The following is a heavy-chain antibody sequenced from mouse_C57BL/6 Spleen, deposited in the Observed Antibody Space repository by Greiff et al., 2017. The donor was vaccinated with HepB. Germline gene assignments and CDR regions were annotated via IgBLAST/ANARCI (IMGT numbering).Heavy chain of an antibody. V-gene: IGHV5-4*01. CDR1: GFTFSSYA. Sequence: EVQVVESGGGLVKPGGSLKLSCAASGFTFSSYAMSWVRQTPEKRLEWVATISDGGSYTYYPDNVKGRFTISRDNAKNNLYLQMSHLKSEDTAMYYCARDRGVTTVVARYFDVWGTGTTVTVSS. CDR3: ARDRGVTTVVARYFDV. J-gene: IGHJ1*03. CDR2: ISDGGSYT. D-gene: IGHD1-1*01.